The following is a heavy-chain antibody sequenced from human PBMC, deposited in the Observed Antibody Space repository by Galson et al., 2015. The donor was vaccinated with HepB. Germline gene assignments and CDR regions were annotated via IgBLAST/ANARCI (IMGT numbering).Heavy chain of an antibody. CDR3: ARDFWSGYSSLFDY. V-gene: IGHV3-7*01. D-gene: IGHD3-3*01. CDR2: IKEDESVK. Sequence: SLRLSCAAPGSTYSTYWMSWVRQAPGKGLEWVANIKEDESVKYYADSVKGRFTISRDNAKKSLYLQMNSLRAEDTAVYYCARDFWSGYSSLFDYWGQGTLVTVSS. J-gene: IGHJ4*02. CDR1: GSTYSTYW.